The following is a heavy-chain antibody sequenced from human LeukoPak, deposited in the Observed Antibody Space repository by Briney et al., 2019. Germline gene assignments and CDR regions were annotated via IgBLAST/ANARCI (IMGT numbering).Heavy chain of an antibody. CDR3: ARAYYYDSSGYHDYYYYYYMDV. CDR2: INPNSGGT. D-gene: IGHD3-22*01. V-gene: IGHV1-2*02. CDR1: GYTFTGYY. J-gene: IGHJ6*03. Sequence: ASVKVSCKASGYTFTGYYMHWVRQAPGQGLEWMGWINPNSGGTNYAQKFQGRVTMTRDTSISTAYMELSRLRSDDTAVYYCARAYYYDSSGYHDYYYYYYMDVWGKGTTVTVSS.